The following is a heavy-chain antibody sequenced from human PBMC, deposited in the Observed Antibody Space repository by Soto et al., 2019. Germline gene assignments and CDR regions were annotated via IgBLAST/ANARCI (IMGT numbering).Heavy chain of an antibody. J-gene: IGHJ6*03. CDR3: ARHDPDGSGDYYYYYMDV. Sequence: SETLSLTCTVSGGSISSSSYYWGWIRQPPGKGLEWIGSIYYSGSTYYNPSLKSRVTISVDTSKNQFSLKLSSVTAADTAVYYCARHDPDGSGDYYYYYMDVWGKGTTVTVSS. CDR2: IYYSGST. CDR1: GGSISSSSYY. V-gene: IGHV4-39*01. D-gene: IGHD3-10*01.